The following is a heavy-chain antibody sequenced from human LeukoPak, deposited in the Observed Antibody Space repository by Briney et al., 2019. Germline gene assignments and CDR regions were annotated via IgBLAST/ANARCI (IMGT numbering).Heavy chain of an antibody. CDR3: ARDGFGTGSN. V-gene: IGHV3-7*03. J-gene: IGHJ4*02. CDR1: GHTFSNYW. D-gene: IGHD3-16*01. Sequence: GGSLRLSCAAPGHTFSNYWMDWVRQAPGKGLEWVANIKQDGSEKNYVDSVKGRFIISRDNAKNSLYLQMNTLRADDTAVYYCARDGFGTGSNWGQGTLVTVSS. CDR2: IKQDGSEK.